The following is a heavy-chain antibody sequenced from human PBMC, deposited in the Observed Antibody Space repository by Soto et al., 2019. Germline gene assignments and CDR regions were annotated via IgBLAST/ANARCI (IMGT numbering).Heavy chain of an antibody. J-gene: IGHJ4*02. CDR1: GGSISSGXXX. CDR3: ARGSRGRVGDY. V-gene: IGHV4-31*03. D-gene: IGHD2-2*01. CDR2: IYYSGST. Sequence: QVQLQESGPGLVKPSQTLSLTCTVSGGSISSGXXXWSWIRQHPGKGLEWIGYIYYSGSTYYNPSLKSRVTISVDTXXNXXXLXLSSVTAADTAVYYCARGSRGRVGDYWGQGTLVTVSS.